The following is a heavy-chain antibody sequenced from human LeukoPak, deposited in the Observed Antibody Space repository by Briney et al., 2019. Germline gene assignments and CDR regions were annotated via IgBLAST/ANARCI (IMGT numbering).Heavy chain of an antibody. CDR2: IYTRGST. V-gene: IGHV4-4*07. CDR3: ARGSRLYYYCGMDV. Sequence: SETLSLTCTVSGGSISSYYWSWIRQPAGKGLEWIGRIYTRGSTNHNPSLKSRVTMSVDTSKNQLSLKLSSVTAADTAVYYCARGSRLYYYCGMDVWGQGTTVT. D-gene: IGHD1-1*01. CDR1: GGSISSYY. J-gene: IGHJ6*02.